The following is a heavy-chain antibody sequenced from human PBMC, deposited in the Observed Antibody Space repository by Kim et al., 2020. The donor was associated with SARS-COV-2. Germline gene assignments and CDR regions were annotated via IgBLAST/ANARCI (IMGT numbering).Heavy chain of an antibody. CDR2: INWKGLTT. D-gene: IGHD3-10*01. CDR1: GFKFDDYG. J-gene: IGHJ6*03. V-gene: IGHV3-20*04. CDR3: ARNYGSGNFYTYMDV. Sequence: GGSLRLSCTTSGFKFDDYGMSWVRQAPGKGLEWVSSINWKGLTTSYAESVKGRFTISRDNGKNSLYLEMSNLMAEDTALYYCARNYGSGNFYTYMDVWGRGTTVTVSS.